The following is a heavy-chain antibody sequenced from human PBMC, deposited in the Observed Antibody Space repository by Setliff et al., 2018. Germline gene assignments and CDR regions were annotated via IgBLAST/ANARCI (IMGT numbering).Heavy chain of an antibody. J-gene: IGHJ6*02. V-gene: IGHV3-15*01. D-gene: IGHD6-19*01. CDR3: TTSPISSGWHSNFDYNMDV. CDR1: GFTFSNAW. CDR2: IKRITDSGTT. Sequence: GGSLRLSCTASGFTFSNAWMSWVRQAPGKGLVWVGRIKRITDSGTTDHAAPVKGRSTVSRDDSISTLYLQMNSLKTEDTAVYYCTTSPISSGWHSNFDYNMDVWGQGTTVTVSS.